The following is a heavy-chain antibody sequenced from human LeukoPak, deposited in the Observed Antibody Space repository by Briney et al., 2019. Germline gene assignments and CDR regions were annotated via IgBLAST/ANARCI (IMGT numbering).Heavy chain of an antibody. CDR1: GYTFTGYY. V-gene: IGHV1-2*02. Sequence: ASVKVSCKASGYTFTGYYMHWVRQAPGQGLEWMGWINPNSGGTNYAQKFQGRVTMTRDTSISTAYMELSRLGSDDTAVYYCARTPSLLVTTFALFDYWGQGTLVTVSS. CDR2: INPNSGGT. CDR3: ARTPSLLVTTFALFDY. D-gene: IGHD4-17*01. J-gene: IGHJ4*02.